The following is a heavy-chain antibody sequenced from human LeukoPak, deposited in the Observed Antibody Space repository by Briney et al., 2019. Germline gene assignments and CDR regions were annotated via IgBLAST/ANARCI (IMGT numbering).Heavy chain of an antibody. CDR2: ISSSSSYI. V-gene: IGHV3-21*01. CDR1: GFTFSSYS. J-gene: IGHJ4*02. Sequence: GGSLRFSCAASGFTFSSYSMNWVRQVPGNGLEWVSSISSSSSYIYYADSVKGRFTISRDNAKNSLYLQMNSLRAEDTAVYYCARDPIAVAGNWGQGTLVTVSS. CDR3: ARDPIAVAGN. D-gene: IGHD6-19*01.